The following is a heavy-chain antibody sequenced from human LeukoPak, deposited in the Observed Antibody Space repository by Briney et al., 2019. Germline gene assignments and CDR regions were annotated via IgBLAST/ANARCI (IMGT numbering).Heavy chain of an antibody. J-gene: IGHJ6*03. D-gene: IGHD2-15*01. CDR1: GGSISSHY. Sequence: NPSETLSLTCTVSGGSISSHYWTWIRQSPVKGLEWIGDISNSGSTSYNPSLKSRVTISIDTSKNQFSLKLSSVTAADPAGYYCGRDALVGYFSYYYMDVWGKGTTVTVPS. V-gene: IGHV4-59*11. CDR2: ISNSGST. CDR3: GRDALVGYFSYYYMDV.